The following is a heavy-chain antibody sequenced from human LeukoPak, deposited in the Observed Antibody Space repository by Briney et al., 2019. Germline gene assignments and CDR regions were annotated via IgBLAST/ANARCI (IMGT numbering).Heavy chain of an antibody. D-gene: IGHD3-22*01. J-gene: IGHJ4*02. V-gene: IGHV4-59*01. CDR3: AREFGGPNYYDSSGYYQGYFDY. Sequence: SETLSLTCTVSGGSISSYYWSWIRQPPGKGLEWIGYIYYSGSTNYNPSLKSRVTISVDTSKNQFSLKLRSVTAADTAVYYCAREFGGPNYYDSSGYYQGYFDYWGQGTLVTVSS. CDR1: GGSISSYY. CDR2: IYYSGST.